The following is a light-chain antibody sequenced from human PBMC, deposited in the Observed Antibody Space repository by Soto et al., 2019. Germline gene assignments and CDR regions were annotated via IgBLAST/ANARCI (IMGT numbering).Light chain of an antibody. CDR1: NSDVGSSTY. V-gene: IGLV2-14*01. CDR3: CSYTSTATYV. CDR2: DVN. Sequence: QCVLTQPASVSGSAGQSISISCTGTNSDVGSSTYVTWYQQYPDKAPTLVIFDVNNRPSGISNRFSGSKSGNTASLTISGLQAEDEADYYCCSYTSTATYVFGTGTKVTVL. J-gene: IGLJ1*01.